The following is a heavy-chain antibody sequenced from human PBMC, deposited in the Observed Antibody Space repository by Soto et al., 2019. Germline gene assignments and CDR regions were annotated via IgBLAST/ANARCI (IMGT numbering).Heavy chain of an antibody. V-gene: IGHV1-18*01. J-gene: IGHJ4*02. CDR3: ARGRDGDY. CDR1: GYTFTSYG. Sequence: QVHLVQSGAEVKKPGASVKVSCKASGYTFTSYGITWVRQAPGQGLEWMGWISAHNGNTDYAQKLQGRVIVTRDTSPSTAYMELRSLISDDTAVYYCARGRDGDYWGQGAVVTVSS. CDR2: ISAHNGNT. D-gene: IGHD6-6*01.